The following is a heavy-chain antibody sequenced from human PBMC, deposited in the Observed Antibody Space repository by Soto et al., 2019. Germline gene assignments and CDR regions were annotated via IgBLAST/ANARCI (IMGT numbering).Heavy chain of an antibody. CDR1: GFTFNRYA. CDR3: AKDQASGQGSFDS. Sequence: PGGSLRLSCAASGFTFNRYAMSWVRQAPGKGLEWVSSISGSGGSTYYADSVKGRFTISRDNSKNTLFLQMNSLRADDTAVYYCAKDQASGQGSFDSWGQGTLVTVSS. V-gene: IGHV3-23*01. J-gene: IGHJ4*02. CDR2: ISGSGGST.